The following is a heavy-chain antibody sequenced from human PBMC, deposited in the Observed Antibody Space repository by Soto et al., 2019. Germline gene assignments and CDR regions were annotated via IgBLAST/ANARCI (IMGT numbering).Heavy chain of an antibody. Sequence: PGESLKISCAASGFTFISYSLNWVRQAPGKGLEWVSHISGSSSTIYYADSVKGRFTISRDNAKNSLYLQMNSLRDEDTAVYYCARDYYGSGNFDYWGQGALVTVSS. CDR3: ARDYYGSGNFDY. J-gene: IGHJ4*02. CDR1: GFTFISYS. D-gene: IGHD3-10*01. V-gene: IGHV3-48*02. CDR2: ISGSSSTI.